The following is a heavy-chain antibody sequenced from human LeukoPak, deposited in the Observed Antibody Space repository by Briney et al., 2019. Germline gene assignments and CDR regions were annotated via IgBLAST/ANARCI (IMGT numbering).Heavy chain of an antibody. CDR3: ARASGYSGAEDDAFDI. CDR2: IYYSGST. CDR1: GGSIRSNY. J-gene: IGHJ3*02. Sequence: PSETLSLTCTVSGGSIRSNYWTWIRQPPGKGLEWIGYIYYSGSTNYNPSLKSRVTISVDTSKNQFSLKLSSVTAADTAVYYCARASGYSGAEDDAFDIWGQGTMVTVSS. V-gene: IGHV4-59*01. D-gene: IGHD5-12*01.